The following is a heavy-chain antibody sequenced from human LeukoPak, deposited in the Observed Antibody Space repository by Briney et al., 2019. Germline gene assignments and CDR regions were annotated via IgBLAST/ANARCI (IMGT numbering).Heavy chain of an antibody. CDR3: AKDLGQITITFDY. CDR1: GFTFSSYA. J-gene: IGHJ4*02. V-gene: IGHV3-30-3*01. Sequence: GGSLRLSCAASGFTFSSYAMHWVRQAPGKGLEWVAVISYDGSNKYYADSVEGRFTISRDNSKNTLYLQMNSLRAEDTAVYYCAKDLGQITITFDYWGQGTLVTVSS. CDR2: ISYDGSNK. D-gene: IGHD3-9*01.